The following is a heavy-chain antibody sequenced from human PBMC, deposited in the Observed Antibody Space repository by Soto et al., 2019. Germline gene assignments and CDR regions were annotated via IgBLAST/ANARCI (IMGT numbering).Heavy chain of an antibody. D-gene: IGHD3-22*01. CDR3: VLDTSGLLDY. CDR1: GFTFSSYG. CDR2: IWYDGNKK. Sequence: QVHLVESGGGVVQPGRSLRLSCAASGFTFSSYGMHWVRQAPGKGLEWVAVIWYDGNKKYYGDSVRGRFTISRDNSKNTLYLEMNSLRAEDTAVYYCVLDTSGLLDYWGQGTLVTVSS. V-gene: IGHV3-33*03. J-gene: IGHJ4*02.